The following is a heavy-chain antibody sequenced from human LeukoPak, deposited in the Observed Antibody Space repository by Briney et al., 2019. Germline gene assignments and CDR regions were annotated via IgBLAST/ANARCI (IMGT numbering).Heavy chain of an antibody. V-gene: IGHV2-70*11. Sequence: GPALLHPTPALTLTCTIYGLSFSSSAMGVDWIRQAPVKALEWLARSDWDDDKYSSTSLKTRLAISQDTSKNQVVLTMTNMDPVDTATYYCARNRRNYGYNFDYWGQGAPVTVSS. CDR3: ARNRRNYGYNFDY. J-gene: IGHJ4*02. CDR2: SDWDDDK. D-gene: IGHD5-18*01. CDR1: GLSFSSSAMG.